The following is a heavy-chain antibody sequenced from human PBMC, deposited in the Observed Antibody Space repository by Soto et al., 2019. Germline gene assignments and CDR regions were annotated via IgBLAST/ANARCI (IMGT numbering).Heavy chain of an antibody. Sequence: PGGSLRLSCSASGFTFSIYAMHWFRQAPGKGLEYVSAISSNGGSTYYADSVKGRFTISRDNSKNTLYLQMSSLRAEDTAVYYCVKECCGGEVQTPNWFDPWGQGTLVTVSS. CDR2: ISSNGGST. V-gene: IGHV3-64D*06. J-gene: IGHJ5*02. CDR3: VKECCGGEVQTPNWFDP. D-gene: IGHD2-21*01. CDR1: GFTFSIYA.